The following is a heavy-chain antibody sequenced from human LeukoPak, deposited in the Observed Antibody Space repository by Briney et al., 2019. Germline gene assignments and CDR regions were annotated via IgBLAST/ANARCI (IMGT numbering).Heavy chain of an antibody. CDR3: ARYDSGVNWFDP. Sequence: GASVKVSCKASGYTFTGYYIHWVRQAPGQGLEWMGWINPNSGGTNYAQKFQGRVTMTRDTSITTAYMELSRLRSDDTAVYYCARYDSGVNWFDPWGQGTLVTVSS. CDR1: GYTFTGYY. CDR2: INPNSGGT. J-gene: IGHJ5*02. V-gene: IGHV1-2*02. D-gene: IGHD3-22*01.